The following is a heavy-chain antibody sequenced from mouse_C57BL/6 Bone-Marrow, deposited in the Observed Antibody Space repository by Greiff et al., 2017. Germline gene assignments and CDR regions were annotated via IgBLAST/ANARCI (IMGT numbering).Heavy chain of an antibody. D-gene: IGHD4-1*01. CDR2: IWSGGST. Sequence: QVQLQQSGPGLVQPSQSLSITCTVSGFSLTSYGVHWVRQSPGKGLEWLGVIWSGGSTDYNAAFISRLSISKDNSKSQVFFKMNSLQADDTAIYYCARTGTVWYFDVWGTGTTVTVSS. CDR3: ARTGTVWYFDV. CDR1: GFSLTSYG. V-gene: IGHV2-2*01. J-gene: IGHJ1*03.